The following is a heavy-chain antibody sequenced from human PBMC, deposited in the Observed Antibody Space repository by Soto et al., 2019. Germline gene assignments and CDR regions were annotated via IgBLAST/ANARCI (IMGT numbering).Heavy chain of an antibody. D-gene: IGHD6-19*01. CDR2: FYSSGSI. CDR3: ARMYSSGSGWFHP. CDR1: GYSITAGGYY. J-gene: IGHJ5*02. V-gene: IGHV4-31*03. Sequence: SETLSLTCFVSGYSITAGGYYWSWIRHHPGKGLEWIGSFYSSGSIIYNPSLRSRVSFSGDTSSNQFSMSLTSVTAADTARYYCARMYSSGSGWFHPWGQGTLVTVSS.